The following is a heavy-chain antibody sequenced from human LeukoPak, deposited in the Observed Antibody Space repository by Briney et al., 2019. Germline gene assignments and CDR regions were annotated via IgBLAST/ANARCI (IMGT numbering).Heavy chain of an antibody. CDR3: ARGPATYNWNDDGGFDY. CDR2: MNPNSGNT. J-gene: IGHJ4*02. D-gene: IGHD1-20*01. CDR1: GDTFTSYD. V-gene: IGHV1-8*01. Sequence: ASVKVSCKASGDTFTSYDINRVRQATGQGLEWMGWMNPNSGNTGSAQKFQGRVTFTRNTSISTAYMELSSLRSEDTAVYYCARGPATYNWNDDGGFDYWGQGTLVTVSS.